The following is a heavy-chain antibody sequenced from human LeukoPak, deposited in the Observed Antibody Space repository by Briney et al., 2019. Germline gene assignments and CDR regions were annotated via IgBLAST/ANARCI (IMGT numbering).Heavy chain of an antibody. J-gene: IGHJ6*02. V-gene: IGHV7-4-1*02. CDR1: EYTFASYA. CDR2: INTNTGNP. Sequence: ASVKVSCKASEYTFASYAMNWVRQAPGQGLEWMGWINTNTGNPTYAQGFTGRFVFSLDTSVSTAYLQISSLKAEDTAVCYCARDGLTHYYGMDVWGQGTTVTVSS. CDR3: ARDGLTHYYGMDV.